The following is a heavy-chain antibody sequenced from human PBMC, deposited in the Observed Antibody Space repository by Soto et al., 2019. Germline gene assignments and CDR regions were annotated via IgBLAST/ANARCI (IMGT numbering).Heavy chain of an antibody. J-gene: IGHJ4*02. CDR3: ARDRIWGQTIVAPDSMAIDY. CDR2: IRSKANNYAT. Sequence: GGSLRLSCAASGFTFSGSAMHWVRQASGKGLEWVGRIRSKANNYATAYAASVKDRFTISRDDSKNTAFLQMNSLKTEDTAVYYCARDRIWGQTIVAPDSMAIDYWGQGTLVTVSS. V-gene: IGHV3-73*01. CDR1: GFTFSGSA. D-gene: IGHD2-2*01.